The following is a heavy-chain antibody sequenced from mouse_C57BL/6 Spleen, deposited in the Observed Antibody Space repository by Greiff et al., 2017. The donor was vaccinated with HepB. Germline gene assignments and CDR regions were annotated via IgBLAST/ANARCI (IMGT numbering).Heavy chain of an antibody. J-gene: IGHJ4*01. Sequence: EVKVEESGPGLVKPSQSLSLTCSVTGYSITSGYYWNWIRQFPGNKLEWMGYISYDGSNNYNPSLKNRISITRDTSKNQFFLKLNSVTTEDTATYYCARARAGYAMDYWGQGTSVTVSS. CDR1: GYSITSGYY. V-gene: IGHV3-6*01. CDR2: ISYDGSN. CDR3: ARARAGYAMDY.